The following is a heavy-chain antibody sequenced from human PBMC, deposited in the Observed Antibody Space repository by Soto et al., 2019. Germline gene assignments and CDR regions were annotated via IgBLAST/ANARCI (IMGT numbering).Heavy chain of an antibody. CDR3: ARDNSNTILGVPFWWFEP. D-gene: IGHD3-3*01. CDR2: INPSGDFT. V-gene: IGHV1-46*01. J-gene: IGHJ5*02. Sequence: SVKVSCEAPGFRLSIYWMHLVRQAPGQGLEWMGLINPSGDFTIYAQKFQGRLTLTRDTSTATVYVELSSLGFEDTAVYYCARDNSNTILGVPFWWFEPWGQGTLVTFSS. CDR1: GFRLSIYW.